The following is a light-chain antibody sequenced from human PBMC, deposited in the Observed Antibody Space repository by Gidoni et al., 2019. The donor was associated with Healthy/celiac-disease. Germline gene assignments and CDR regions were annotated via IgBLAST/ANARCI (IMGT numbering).Light chain of an antibody. CDR3: QHYGGSPPVT. Sequence: MVLTQSPGTLSLSPGERATLSCRASQSVPSNYLAWYQQKLGLAPRLLIYGASTRATAIPDRFSGSGSGTDFTLTISRLEPEDFALYYCQHYGGSPPVTFGQGTRLEIK. CDR2: GAS. CDR1: QSVPSNY. J-gene: IGKJ5*01. V-gene: IGKV3-20*01.